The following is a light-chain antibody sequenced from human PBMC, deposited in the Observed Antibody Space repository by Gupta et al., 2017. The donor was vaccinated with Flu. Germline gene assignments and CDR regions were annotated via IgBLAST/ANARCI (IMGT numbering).Light chain of an antibody. CDR1: QSISSY. J-gene: IGKJ4*01. CDR2: AAS. V-gene: IGKV1-39*01. Sequence: DIQMTHSPSSPSASVGDRVTITRRASQSISSYLNWYQQKPGKAPRLLIYAASSLQSGIPSRFSGSGSGTDFTLTISRLQPEDFAAYYCQQCDSTPDTFGRGTKVEIK. CDR3: QQCDSTPDT.